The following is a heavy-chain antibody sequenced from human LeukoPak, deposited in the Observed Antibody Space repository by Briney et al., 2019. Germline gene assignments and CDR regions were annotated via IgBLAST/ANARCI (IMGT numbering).Heavy chain of an antibody. CDR2: ISAYNGNT. D-gene: IGHD2-21*02. CDR3: ARDGLDAVTALGFDY. V-gene: IGHV1-18*04. J-gene: IGHJ4*02. Sequence: GASVKVSCKASGYTFTDYYMHWVRQAPGQGLEWMGWISAYNGNTNYAQKLQGRVTMTTDTSTSTAYMELRSLRSDDTAVYYCARDGLDAVTALGFDYWGQGTLVTVSS. CDR1: GYTFTDYY.